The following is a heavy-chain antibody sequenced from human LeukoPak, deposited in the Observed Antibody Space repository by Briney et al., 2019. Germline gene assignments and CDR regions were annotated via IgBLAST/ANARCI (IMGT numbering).Heavy chain of an antibody. J-gene: IGHJ6*02. CDR2: ISSSSSYI. D-gene: IGHD2-15*01. CDR1: GFTFSSYS. CDR3: ARDRYCSGGSCYGHYYGMDV. Sequence: KPGGSLRLSCAASGFTFSSYSMNWVRQAPGKGLEWVSSISSSSSYIYYADSVKGRFTISRDNAKNSLYLQMNSLRAEDTAVYYCARDRYCSGGSCYGHYYGMDVWGQGTTVTVSS. V-gene: IGHV3-21*01.